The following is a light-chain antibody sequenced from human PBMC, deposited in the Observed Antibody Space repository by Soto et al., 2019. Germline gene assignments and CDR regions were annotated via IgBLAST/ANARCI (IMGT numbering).Light chain of an antibody. V-gene: IGLV2-14*03. Sequence: QSVLTQPTSVSGSPGQSNTISCTGNHNDIGTYDYVSWYQQHPGRAPRLLIYGVTTRPSGISDRFSASKSGLTASLTISGLQPEDEADYYCSSFTSDRIYVFGPGTKLTVL. CDR1: HNDIGTYDY. CDR3: SSFTSDRIYV. CDR2: GVT. J-gene: IGLJ1*01.